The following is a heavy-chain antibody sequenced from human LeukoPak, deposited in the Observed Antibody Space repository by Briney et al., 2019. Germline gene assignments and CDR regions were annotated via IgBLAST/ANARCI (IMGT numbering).Heavy chain of an antibody. J-gene: IGHJ4*02. V-gene: IGHV4-59*08. Sequence: PSETLSLTCTVSGGSISSYYWSWIRQPPGKGLEWIGYIYYSGSTNYNPSLKSRVTISVDTSKNQFSLKLSSVTAADTAVYYCARQVVPAAIADWGQGTLVTVSS. CDR3: ARQVVPAAIAD. CDR2: IYYSGST. D-gene: IGHD2-2*02. CDR1: GGSISSYY.